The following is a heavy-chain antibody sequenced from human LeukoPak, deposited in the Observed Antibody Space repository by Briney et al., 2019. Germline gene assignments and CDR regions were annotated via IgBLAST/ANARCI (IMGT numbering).Heavy chain of an antibody. Sequence: GGCLRLSCAASGFTFSSYSMSWVRQAPGKGLEWVSSISSSSSYIYYADSVKGRFTISRDNAKNSLYLQMNSLRAEDTAVYSCARVSLWFGELLSTFDYWGQGTLVTVSS. D-gene: IGHD3-10*01. CDR3: ARVSLWFGELLSTFDY. CDR2: ISSSSSYI. V-gene: IGHV3-21*01. J-gene: IGHJ4*02. CDR1: GFTFSSYS.